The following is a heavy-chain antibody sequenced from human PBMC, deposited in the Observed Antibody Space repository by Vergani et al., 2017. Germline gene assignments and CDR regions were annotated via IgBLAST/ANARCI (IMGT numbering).Heavy chain of an antibody. Sequence: QVQLQESGPGLVKPSQTLSLTCTVSGGSISSGGYYWSWIRQHPGKGLEWIGYTYYSGSTYYNPSLKSRVTISVDTSKNQFSLKLSPVTAADTAVYYCARDPEPGSIALGMTNYYYYYGMDVWGQGTTVTVSS. J-gene: IGHJ6*02. CDR1: GGSISSGGYY. D-gene: IGHD6-6*01. CDR2: TYYSGST. CDR3: ARDPEPGSIALGMTNYYYYYGMDV. V-gene: IGHV4-31*03.